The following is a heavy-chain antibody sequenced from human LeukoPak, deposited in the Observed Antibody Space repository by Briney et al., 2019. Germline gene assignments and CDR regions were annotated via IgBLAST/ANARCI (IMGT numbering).Heavy chain of an antibody. V-gene: IGHV4-38-2*02. CDR3: ARDPIYYPRLGYFDY. J-gene: IGHJ4*02. D-gene: IGHD3-10*01. CDR2: FFHGGTT. Sequence: SETLSLTCAVSGYSISNGYYWGCIRQPPGKGLEWIGSFFHGGTTYYNPSLKSRVTISGDTSKNQISLKLSSVTAADTAVYYCARDPIYYPRLGYFDYWGQGTLVTVSS. CDR1: GYSISNGYY.